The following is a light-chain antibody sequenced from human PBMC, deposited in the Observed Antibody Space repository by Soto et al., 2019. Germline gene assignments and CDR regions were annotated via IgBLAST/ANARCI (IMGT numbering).Light chain of an antibody. Sequence: QSSLTQPPSASGSPGQSVAISCTGTSSDVGGQNYVSWDQQHPGKAPKLIIYAVTERPSGVPDRFSGSKSGNTASLTVSGLQIEDEADYSCSTNAGYHNYVFGTGTKVTGL. CDR2: AVT. CDR3: STNAGYHNYV. J-gene: IGLJ1*01. V-gene: IGLV2-8*01. CDR1: SSDVGGQNY.